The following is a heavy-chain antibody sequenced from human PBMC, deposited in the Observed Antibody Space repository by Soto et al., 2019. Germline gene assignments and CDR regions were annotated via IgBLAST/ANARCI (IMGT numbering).Heavy chain of an antibody. CDR1: GFTFSSFG. J-gene: IGHJ4*01. D-gene: IGHD3-3*02. V-gene: IGHV3-30*18. Sequence: PGGSLRRSWAASGFTFSSFGMHWVRQAPGKGLEWVAVISYDGTEEKYADSVKGRATVSRDNSKNTVYLQMNRLRGDDSAIYYCAKGRFDVVTISPFDHWGQGTLVTVSS. CDR2: ISYDGTEE. CDR3: AKGRFDVVTISPFDH.